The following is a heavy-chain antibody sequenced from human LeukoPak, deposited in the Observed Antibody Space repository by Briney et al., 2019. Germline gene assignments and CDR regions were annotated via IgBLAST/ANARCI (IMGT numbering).Heavy chain of an antibody. CDR2: ISSSSSYI. CDR1: GFTFSSYS. D-gene: IGHD1-7*01. CDR3: ARDRELELRPDAFDI. J-gene: IGHJ3*02. V-gene: IGHV3-21*01. Sequence: GGSLRLSCAAFGFTFSSYSMNWVRQAPGKGLEWVSSISSSSSYIYYADSVKGRFTISRDNAKNSLYLQMNSLRAEDTAVYYCARDRELELRPDAFDIWGQGTMVTVSS.